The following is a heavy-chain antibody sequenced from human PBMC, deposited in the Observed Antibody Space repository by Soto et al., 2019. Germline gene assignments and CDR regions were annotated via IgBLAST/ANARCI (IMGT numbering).Heavy chain of an antibody. V-gene: IGHV3-30*18. CDR1: GFTFSRFG. Sequence: QVQLVESGGGVVQPGRSLRLSCAASGFTFSRFGMHWVRQAPGKGPEWVTSISYDGSNKYYVDSVKGRFTISRDNSKNALLLEMNSLRADDTAVYYCAKDRGVTATLRWFDPWGQGTLVTVSS. CDR2: ISYDGSNK. J-gene: IGHJ5*02. CDR3: AKDRGVTATLRWFDP. D-gene: IGHD1-7*01.